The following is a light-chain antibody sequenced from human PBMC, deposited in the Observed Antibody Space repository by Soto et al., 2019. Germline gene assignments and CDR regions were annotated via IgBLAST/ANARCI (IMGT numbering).Light chain of an antibody. J-gene: IGKJ5*01. CDR3: QVRTKWSNA. CDR2: ADS. V-gene: IGKV3-11*02. CDR1: QSISGY. Sequence: EIWLTQSAATLSRSPGERATLSCISSQSISGYLGWYQQKPGQAPRRLIYADSNRATGIPARFSGSGSGRDFTLTINNLGPEDFAVYYIQVRTKWSNAFGRGTRLEIK.